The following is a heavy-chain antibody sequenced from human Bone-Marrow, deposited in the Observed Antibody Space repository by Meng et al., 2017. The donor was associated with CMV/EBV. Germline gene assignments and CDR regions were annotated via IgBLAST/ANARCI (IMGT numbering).Heavy chain of an antibody. V-gene: IGHV4-39*01. CDR2: IYYSGST. D-gene: IGHD1-1*01. CDR3: AGHGNYWDANWFDP. CDR1: GGSISSSSYY. J-gene: IGHJ5*02. Sequence: SETLSLTCTVSGGSISSSSYYWGWIRQPPGNGLEWIGSIYYSGSTYYNPSPKSRITISVDTSKNQFSLKLNSVTAADTAVYYCAGHGNYWDANWFDPWGQGTLVTVSS.